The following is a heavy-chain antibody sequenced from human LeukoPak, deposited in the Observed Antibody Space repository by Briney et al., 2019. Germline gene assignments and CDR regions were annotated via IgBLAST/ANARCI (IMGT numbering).Heavy chain of an antibody. D-gene: IGHD3-10*01. CDR3: ARAHSGTLPYYYDY. CDR1: GYSFTTYD. Sequence: GASVKVSCRASGYSFTTYDINWVRQVPGQGLEWMGWLSPNSANTGYAQNFRDRVIFTRNTSINTAYMELRSLRPDDTAVYFCARAHSGTLPYYYDYWGPGTLVT. V-gene: IGHV1-8*03. J-gene: IGHJ4*02. CDR2: LSPNSANT.